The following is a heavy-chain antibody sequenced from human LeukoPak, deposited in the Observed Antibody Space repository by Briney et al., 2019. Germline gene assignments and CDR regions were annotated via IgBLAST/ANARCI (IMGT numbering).Heavy chain of an antibody. D-gene: IGHD3-22*01. CDR3: ARGKRITMIVDYMDV. CDR1: GYTFTSYG. J-gene: IGHJ6*03. Sequence: ASVKVSCKASGYTFTSYGISWVRQAPGQGLEWMGWISAYNGITNYAQKLQGRVTMTTDTSTSTAYMELRSLRSDDTAVYYCARGKRITMIVDYMDVWGKGTTVTVSS. CDR2: ISAYNGIT. V-gene: IGHV1-18*01.